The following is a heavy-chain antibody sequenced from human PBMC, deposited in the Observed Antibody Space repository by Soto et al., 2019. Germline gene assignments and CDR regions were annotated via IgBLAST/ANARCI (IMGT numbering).Heavy chain of an antibody. D-gene: IGHD2-2*01. CDR2: ISGSGGST. V-gene: IGHV3-23*01. CDR3: AKVPAPDYYYYYYMDV. CDR1: GFTFSSYA. J-gene: IGHJ6*03. Sequence: PGGSLRLSCAASGFTFSSYAMSWVRQAPGKGLEWVSAISGSGGSTYYADSVKGRFTISRDNSKNTLYLQMNSLRAEDTVVYYCAKVPAPDYYYYYYMDVWGKGTTVTVSS.